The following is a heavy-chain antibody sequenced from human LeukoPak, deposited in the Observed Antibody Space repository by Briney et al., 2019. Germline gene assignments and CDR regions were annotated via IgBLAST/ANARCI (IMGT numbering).Heavy chain of an antibody. Sequence: SETLSLTCTVSGGSISSYYWSWIRQPPGKGLEWIGSIYHSGSTYYNPSLKSRVTISVDTSKNQFSLKLSSVTAADTAVYYCARDSLGYSSSWPFDYWGQGTLVTVSS. CDR2: IYHSGST. J-gene: IGHJ4*02. D-gene: IGHD6-13*01. CDR1: GGSISSYY. CDR3: ARDSLGYSSSWPFDY. V-gene: IGHV4-38-2*02.